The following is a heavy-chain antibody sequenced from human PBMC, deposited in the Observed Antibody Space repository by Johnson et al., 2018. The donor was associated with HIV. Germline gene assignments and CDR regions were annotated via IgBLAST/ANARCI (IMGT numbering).Heavy chain of an antibody. J-gene: IGHJ3*02. D-gene: IGHD5-18*01. Sequence: QVQLVESGGGVVQPGRSLRLSCAPSGFTFSSYAMHWVRQAPGKGLEWVALISSDGSTKYYADSVKGRFTISRANSKNTLYVQMNSQRAEDTALYYCAKGRSPRIQLRTWAFDIWGQGTMVIVSS. CDR3: AKGRSPRIQLRTWAFDI. CDR1: GFTFSSYA. V-gene: IGHV3-30-3*01. CDR2: ISSDGSTK.